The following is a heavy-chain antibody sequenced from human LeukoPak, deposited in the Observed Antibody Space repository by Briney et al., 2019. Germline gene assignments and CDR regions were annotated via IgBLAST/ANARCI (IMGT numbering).Heavy chain of an antibody. CDR2: ISSSSSYI. CDR3: ARVSKPGWFDYYYMDV. CDR1: GFTFSSYS. J-gene: IGHJ6*03. D-gene: IGHD3-10*01. V-gene: IGHV3-21*01. Sequence: GGSLRLSCAASGFTFSSYSMNWVREAPGKGLEWVSSISSSSSYIYYADSVKGRFTISRDNAKNSLYLQMDNLRFEDTAVYYCARVSKPGWFDYYYMDVWGKGTTVIVSS.